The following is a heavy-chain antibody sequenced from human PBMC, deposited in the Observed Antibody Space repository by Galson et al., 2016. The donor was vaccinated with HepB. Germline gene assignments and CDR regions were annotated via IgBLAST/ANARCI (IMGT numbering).Heavy chain of an antibody. V-gene: IGHV6-1*01. J-gene: IGHJ4*02. CDR1: GDSVSSNSAA. D-gene: IGHD3-10*01. CDR2: IYYRSKWNY. CDR3: ATFYYDY. Sequence: CAISGDSVSSNSAAWNWIRQSPSRGLEWLGKIYYRSKWNYDYAVSVKSRITINPDTSKNQFSLQLNSVTPEDTAVHYCATFYYDYWGQGIPVTVSS.